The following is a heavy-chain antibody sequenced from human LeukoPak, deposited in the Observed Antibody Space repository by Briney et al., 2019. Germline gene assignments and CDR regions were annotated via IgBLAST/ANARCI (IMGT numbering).Heavy chain of an antibody. CDR3: ARGLAYYYDSSAYFLDY. D-gene: IGHD3-22*01. CDR1: GFTFSSYA. V-gene: IGHV3-23*01. J-gene: IGHJ4*02. Sequence: GGSLRLSCAASGFTFSSYAMSWVRQAPGKGLEWVSAISGSGGSTYYADSVKGRFTISRDNSKNTLYLQMNSLRAEDTAVYYCARGLAYYYDSSAYFLDYWGQGTLVTASS. CDR2: ISGSGGST.